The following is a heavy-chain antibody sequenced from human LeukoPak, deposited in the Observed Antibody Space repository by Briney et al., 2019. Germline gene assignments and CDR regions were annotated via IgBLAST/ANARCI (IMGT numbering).Heavy chain of an antibody. CDR2: INWHGGST. V-gene: IGHV3-20*04. Sequence: GGSLTLSCAASGFPYDDYGIRGGRRAPGGGGEWVSGINWHGGSTGYADSVKGRFTISRDNAKNSLYLQVNSPRAGDTALYYCARDDRAKMTTVTLNLDYWGQGTLVTVSS. CDR3: ARDDRAKMTTVTLNLDY. CDR1: GFPYDDYG. J-gene: IGHJ4*02. D-gene: IGHD4-17*01.